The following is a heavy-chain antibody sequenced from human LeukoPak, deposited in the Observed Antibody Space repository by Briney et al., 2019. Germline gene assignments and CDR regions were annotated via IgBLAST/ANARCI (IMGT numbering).Heavy chain of an antibody. CDR3: ARGSKRWLQFPDY. V-gene: IGHV1-8*01. D-gene: IGHD5-24*01. J-gene: IGHJ4*02. CDR2: MNPNSGNT. CDR1: GYTITSYD. Sequence: ASVNVSCKASGYTITSYDINWVRQATGQGLEWMGWMNPNSGNTGYAQKFQGRVTMTRNTSISTAYMELSSLRSEDTAVYYCARGSKRWLQFPDYWGQGTLVTVSS.